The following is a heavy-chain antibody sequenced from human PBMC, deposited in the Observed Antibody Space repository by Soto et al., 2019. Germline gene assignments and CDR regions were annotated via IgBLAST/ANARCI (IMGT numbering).Heavy chain of an antibody. D-gene: IGHD3-22*01. CDR1: GFTFSNAW. V-gene: IGHV3-15*07. CDR2: IKSKTDGGTA. J-gene: IGHJ4*02. CDR3: RRLSSGNYYEIDY. Sequence: GGSLRLSCAASGFTFSNAWMTWVRQAPGKGLEWVGRIKSKTDGGTADYAAPVKGRFTISRGDSKDTLFLQMNSLQTEDTAVYYRRRLSSGNYYEIDYWGQGTLVTVSS.